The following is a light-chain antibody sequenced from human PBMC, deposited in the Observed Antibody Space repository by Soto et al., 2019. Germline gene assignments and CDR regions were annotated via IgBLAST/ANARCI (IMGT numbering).Light chain of an antibody. CDR2: EVS. J-gene: IGLJ2*01. CDR1: SSDVGGYNF. V-gene: IGLV2-8*01. Sequence: QSVLTQPPSASGSPGQSVTISCTGTSSDVGGYNFVSWYQQHPGKAPKLMIYEVSKRPSGVPDRFSGSKSGNTASLTVSGLQAEDEAEYHCRSYAGSNPVVFGGGTKLTVL. CDR3: RSYAGSNPVV.